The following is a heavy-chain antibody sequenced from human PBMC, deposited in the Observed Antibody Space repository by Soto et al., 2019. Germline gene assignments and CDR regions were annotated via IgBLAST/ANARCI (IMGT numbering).Heavy chain of an antibody. CDR2: MNPNSGNT. CDR3: ARGYIGHLWFGESGY. J-gene: IGHJ4*02. CDR1: GYTFTSYD. V-gene: IGHV1-8*01. D-gene: IGHD3-10*01. Sequence: ASVKVSCKASGYTFTSYDINWVRQATGQGLEWMGWMNPNSGNTGYAQKFQGRVTMTRNTSISTAYMKLSSLRSEDTAVYYCARGYIGHLWFGESGYWGQGTLVTVSS.